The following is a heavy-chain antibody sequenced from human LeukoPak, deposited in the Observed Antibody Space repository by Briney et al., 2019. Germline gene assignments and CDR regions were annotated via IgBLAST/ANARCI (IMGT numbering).Heavy chain of an antibody. V-gene: IGHV4-59*13. CDR3: ARGNSGSYYGFDY. Sequence: KASETLSLTCTVSGGSISSYYWSWIRQPPGKGLEWIGYIYYTGSTNYNPSLKSRVTISVDTSKNQFPLKLSSVTAADTAVYYCARGNSGSYYGFDYWGQGTLVTVSS. CDR1: GGSISSYY. CDR2: IYYTGST. J-gene: IGHJ4*02. D-gene: IGHD1-26*01.